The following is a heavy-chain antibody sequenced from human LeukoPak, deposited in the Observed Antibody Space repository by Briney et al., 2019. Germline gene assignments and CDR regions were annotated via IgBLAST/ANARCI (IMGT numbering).Heavy chain of an antibody. D-gene: IGHD1-7*01. CDR2: INPGGGST. J-gene: IGHJ4*02. V-gene: IGHV1-46*01. Sequence: ASVKVSCKASGYTFTSYYIHWVRQAPGQGLEWMGIINPGGGSTSYAQKFQGRVTMTRDTSTSTVHMDLSSLRSEDTAVYYCARDPRITGTKESDYWGQGTLVTVSS. CDR1: GYTFTSYY. CDR3: ARDPRITGTKESDY.